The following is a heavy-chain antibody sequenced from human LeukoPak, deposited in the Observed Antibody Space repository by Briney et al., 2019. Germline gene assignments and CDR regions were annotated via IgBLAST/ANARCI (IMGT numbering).Heavy chain of an antibody. V-gene: IGHV4-31*03. CDR3: ARSFSPEPPGDYNFDY. CDR1: GGSISSGGYY. D-gene: IGHD1-14*01. CDR2: IYYSGST. Sequence: PSEALSLTCTVSGGSISSGGYYWSWIRQHPGKGLEWIGYIYYSGSTYYNPSLKSRVTISVDTSKNQFSLKLSSVTAADTAVYYCARSFSPEPPGDYNFDYWGQGTLVTVSS. J-gene: IGHJ4*02.